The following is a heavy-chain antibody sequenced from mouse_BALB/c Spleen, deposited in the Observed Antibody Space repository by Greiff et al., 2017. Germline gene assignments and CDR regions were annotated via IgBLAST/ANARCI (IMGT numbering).Heavy chain of an antibody. CDR3: ARWGGYYAMDY. Sequence: DVKLVESGGGLVQPGGSRTLSCAASGFTFSSFGMHWVRQAPEKGLEWVAYISSGSSTIYYADTVKGRFTISRDNPKNTLFLQMTSLRSEDTAMYYCARWGGYYAMDYWGQGTSVTVSS. CDR2: ISSGSSTI. V-gene: IGHV5-17*02. CDR1: GFTFSSFG. J-gene: IGHJ4*01.